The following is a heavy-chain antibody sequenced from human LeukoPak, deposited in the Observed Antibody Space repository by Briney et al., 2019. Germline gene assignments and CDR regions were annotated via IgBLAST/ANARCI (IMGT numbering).Heavy chain of an antibody. D-gene: IGHD1-7*01. Sequence: ASVKVSCKASGYTFTSYGISWVRQAPGQGLEWIGWISAYNGNTNYAQKLQGRVTMTTDTYTSTAYMELRSLRSDDTAVYYCARVMRLVGNYVGYAFDIWGQGTMVTVSS. CDR2: ISAYNGNT. V-gene: IGHV1-18*01. CDR3: ARVMRLVGNYVGYAFDI. CDR1: GYTFTSYG. J-gene: IGHJ3*02.